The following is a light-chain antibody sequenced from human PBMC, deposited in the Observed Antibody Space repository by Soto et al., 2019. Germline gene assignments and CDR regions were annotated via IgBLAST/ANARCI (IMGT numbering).Light chain of an antibody. J-gene: IGLJ7*01. CDR1: SSDVGGYNY. CDR3: SSYTSSITHV. V-gene: IGLV2-14*01. CDR2: DVS. Sequence: QSVLTQPASVSGSPGQSITISCTGTSSDVGGYNYVSWYQQHPGKAPKLMIYDVSNRPSGVSNRFSGSKSGNTASLTISGLQAEDEADYYCSSYTSSITHVFGTGTQLTVL.